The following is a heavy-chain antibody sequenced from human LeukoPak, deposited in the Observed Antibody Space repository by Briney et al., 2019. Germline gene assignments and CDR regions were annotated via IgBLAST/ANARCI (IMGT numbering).Heavy chain of an antibody. CDR3: ATALAVTREFDY. J-gene: IGHJ4*02. CDR2: IYYSRSI. V-gene: IGHV4-31*03. Sequence: PSETLSLTCSVSGGSISSGGYYWSWIRQHPGKGLEWIGYIYYSRSIYYNPSLKSRVTISVDTSKNQFSLMLTSVTAADTAVYYCATALAVTREFDYWGQGTLVTVSS. CDR1: GGSISSGGYY. D-gene: IGHD4-23*01.